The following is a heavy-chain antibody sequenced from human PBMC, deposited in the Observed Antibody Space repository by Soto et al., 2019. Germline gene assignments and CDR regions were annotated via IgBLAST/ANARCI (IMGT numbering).Heavy chain of an antibody. Sequence: ASVKVSCKASGYTFTSYAMHWVRQAPGQRLEWMGWINAGNGNTKYSQKFQGRVTITRDTSASTAYMELSSLRSEDTAVYYCARELSSSSSWYYFDYWGQGTLVTAPQ. CDR2: INAGNGNT. J-gene: IGHJ4*02. V-gene: IGHV1-3*01. CDR3: ARELSSSSSWYYFDY. CDR1: GYTFTSYA. D-gene: IGHD6-13*01.